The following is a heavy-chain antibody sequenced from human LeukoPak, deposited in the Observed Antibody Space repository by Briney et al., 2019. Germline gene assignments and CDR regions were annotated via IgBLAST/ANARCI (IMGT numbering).Heavy chain of an antibody. CDR3: ARDRTVTRTYYYYYMDV. Sequence: GGSLRLSCAASGFTFSRYWMSWVRQAPGKGLEWVANIKQDGSEKYYVDSVKGRFTISRDNAKNSLYLQMNSLRAEDTAVYYCARDRTVTRTYYYYYMDVWGKGTTVTVSS. CDR2: IKQDGSEK. D-gene: IGHD4-11*01. V-gene: IGHV3-7*01. J-gene: IGHJ6*03. CDR1: GFTFSRYW.